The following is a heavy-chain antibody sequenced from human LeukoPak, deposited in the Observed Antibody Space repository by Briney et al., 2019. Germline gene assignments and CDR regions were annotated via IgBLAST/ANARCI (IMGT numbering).Heavy chain of an antibody. Sequence: PGTSVKVSCKASGFTFTSSAVQWVRQARGQRLEWVGWIVVGSGNTNYAPKFQERVTITRDMSTSTAYMELSSLRSEDTAVYYCAALPNYYDSSGYYPYYFDYWGQGTLVTVSS. J-gene: IGHJ4*02. D-gene: IGHD3-22*01. CDR1: GFTFTSSA. CDR2: IVVGSGNT. V-gene: IGHV1-58*01. CDR3: AALPNYYDSSGYYPYYFDY.